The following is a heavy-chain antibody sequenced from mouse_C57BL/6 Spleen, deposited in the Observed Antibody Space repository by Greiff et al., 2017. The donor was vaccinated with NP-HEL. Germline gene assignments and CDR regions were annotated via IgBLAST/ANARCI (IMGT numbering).Heavy chain of an antibody. CDR2: IYPGSGST. J-gene: IGHJ4*01. CDR1: GYTFTSYW. CDR3: ARRDYDYDESYYAMDY. V-gene: IGHV1-55*01. D-gene: IGHD2-4*01. Sequence: QVQLQQSGAELVKPGASVKMSCKASGYTFTSYWITWVKQRPGQGLEWIGDIYPGSGSTNYNEKFKSKATLTVDTSSSTAYMQLSSLTSEDSAVYYCARRDYDYDESYYAMDYWGQGTSVTVSS.